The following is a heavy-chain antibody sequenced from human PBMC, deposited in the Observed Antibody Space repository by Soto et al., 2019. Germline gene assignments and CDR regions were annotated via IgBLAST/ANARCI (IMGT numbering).Heavy chain of an antibody. V-gene: IGHV5-51*01. Sequence: GESLKISCQSSGYTFSNFWIGWVRQLPGKGLEWMGIIYPGDHETRYSPSFHGKVTISADRSINTAYLQWNSLEASDSAFHFCARSPRSSPYFDCWGQGALVTVSS. CDR3: ARSPRSSPYFDC. CDR1: GYTFSNFW. J-gene: IGHJ4*02. D-gene: IGHD6-13*01. CDR2: IYPGDHET.